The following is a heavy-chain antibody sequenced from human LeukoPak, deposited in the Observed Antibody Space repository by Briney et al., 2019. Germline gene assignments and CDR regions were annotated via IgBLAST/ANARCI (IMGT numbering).Heavy chain of an antibody. CDR1: GDSVSSNSAT. Sequence: SQTLSLTCAISGDSVSSNSATWNWIRQSPSRGLEWLGRTYYKSKWHSDYAVSVKSRIILNPDTSKNQFSLSLTSVTAADTAVYYCAREGGPGGDYGSVDYWGQGTLVTVSS. CDR2: TYYKSKWHS. CDR3: AREGGPGGDYGSVDY. D-gene: IGHD4-17*01. V-gene: IGHV6-1*01. J-gene: IGHJ4*02.